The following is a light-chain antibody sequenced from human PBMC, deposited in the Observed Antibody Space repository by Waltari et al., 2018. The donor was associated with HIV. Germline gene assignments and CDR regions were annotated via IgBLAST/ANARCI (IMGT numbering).Light chain of an antibody. J-gene: IGLJ3*02. CDR1: SSDVGSYNY. CDR2: EVT. CDR3: SSFTASGTQV. V-gene: IGLV2-14*01. Sequence: QSALAQPASLSGSPGQSITISCTATSSDVGSYNYVPWYQHHPGKAPKLMIYEVTSRPSGVSNRFSGSKSGNTASLTISGLQAEDEADYYCSSFTASGTQVFGGGTKLTVL.